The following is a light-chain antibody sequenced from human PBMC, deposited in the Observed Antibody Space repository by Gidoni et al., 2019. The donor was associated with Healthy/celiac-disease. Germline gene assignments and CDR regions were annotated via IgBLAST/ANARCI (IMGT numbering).Light chain of an antibody. J-gene: IGKJ1*01. CDR3: QQYGSSPWT. CDR2: GAS. CDR1: LRVSSSY. V-gene: IGKV3-20*01. Sequence: EIVLKQSPGTLSLSPGERATLSCRASLRVSSSYLAWYQQKPGQAPRLLIYGASSRATGIPDRFSGSWSGTDFTLTISRLEPEDFAVYYCQQYGSSPWTCGQGTKVEIK.